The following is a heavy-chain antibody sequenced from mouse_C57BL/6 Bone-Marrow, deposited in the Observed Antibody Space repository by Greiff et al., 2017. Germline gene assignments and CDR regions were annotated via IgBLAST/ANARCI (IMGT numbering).Heavy chain of an antibody. CDR2: IHPNSGST. D-gene: IGHD2-3*01. V-gene: IGHV1-64*01. J-gene: IGHJ2*01. Sequence: QVQLQQPGAELVKTGASVKLSCKASGYTFTSYWMHWVKQRPGQGLEWIGMIHPNSGSTNYNEKFKSKDTLTVDKSSSTAYMQLSSLTSEDSAVYYCAREGDGYYFDYWGQGTTLTVSS. CDR3: AREGDGYYFDY. CDR1: GYTFTSYW.